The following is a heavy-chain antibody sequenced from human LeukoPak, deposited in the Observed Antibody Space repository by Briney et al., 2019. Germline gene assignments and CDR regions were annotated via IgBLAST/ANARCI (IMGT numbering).Heavy chain of an antibody. CDR3: AKVKKGIVVVPATLDY. CDR1: GFTFSSYA. Sequence: GGSLRLSCAASGFTFSSYAMSWVRQAPGKGLEWVSAISGSGGSTYYADSVKGRFTISRDNSKNTLYLQMNSLGAEDTAVYYCAKVKKGIVVVPATLDYWGQGTLVTVSS. CDR2: ISGSGGST. J-gene: IGHJ4*02. V-gene: IGHV3-23*01. D-gene: IGHD2-2*01.